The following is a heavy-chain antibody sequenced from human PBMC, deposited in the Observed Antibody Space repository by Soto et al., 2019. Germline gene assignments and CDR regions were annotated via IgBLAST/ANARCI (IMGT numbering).Heavy chain of an antibody. V-gene: IGHV3-30-3*01. J-gene: IGHJ4*02. Sequence: GGSLRLSCAASGFTFSSYAMHWVRQAPGKGLGWVAVISYDGSNKYYADSVKGRFTISRDNSKNTLYLQMNSLRAEDTAVYYCARDRSNYYYDSSGYPEYWGQGTLVTVSS. CDR1: GFTFSSYA. D-gene: IGHD3-22*01. CDR3: ARDRSNYYYDSSGYPEY. CDR2: ISYDGSNK.